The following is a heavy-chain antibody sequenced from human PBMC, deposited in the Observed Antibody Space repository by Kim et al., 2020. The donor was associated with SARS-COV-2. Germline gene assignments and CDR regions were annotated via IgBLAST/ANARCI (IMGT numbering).Heavy chain of an antibody. V-gene: IGHV1-8*01. D-gene: IGHD3-22*01. CDR1: GYTFSSYD. CDR2: MNPNSGNT. Sequence: ASVKVSCKATGYTFSSYDINWVRQATVQGLEWMGWMNPNSGNTGYAQKFQGRVTMTRNTSISTAYMELSSLRSEDTAVYYCARGRRVYYDSSGYYLDYWGQGTLVTVSS. CDR3: ARGRRVYYDSSGYYLDY. J-gene: IGHJ4*02.